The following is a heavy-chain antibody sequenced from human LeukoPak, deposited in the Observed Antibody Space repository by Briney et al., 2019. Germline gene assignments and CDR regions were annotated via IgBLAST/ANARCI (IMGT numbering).Heavy chain of an antibody. CDR2: INPNSGGT. D-gene: IGHD6-25*01. CDR3: ARWQRMLGFYYFDY. Sequence: ASVKVSCKASGYTFTGYYMHWVRQAPGQGLEWMGWINPNSGGTNYAQKFQGRLTMTRNPSTSTAYMELSSLRSEDTAVYYCARWQRMLGFYYFDYWGQGTLVTVSS. J-gene: IGHJ4*02. V-gene: IGHV1-2*02. CDR1: GYTFTGYY.